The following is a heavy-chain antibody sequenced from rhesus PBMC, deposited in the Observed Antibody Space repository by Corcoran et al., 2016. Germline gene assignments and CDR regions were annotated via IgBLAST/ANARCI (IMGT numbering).Heavy chain of an antibody. V-gene: IGHV4-173*01. CDR3: ARCSNYYGLDS. CDR2: IAGSGGSN. J-gene: IGHJ6*01. D-gene: IGHD4-23*01. CDR1: GGSISSNY. Sequence: HLQLQESGPGLVKPSETLSLTCAVSGGSISSNYWRWNRQPPGKGLEWIGRIAGSGGSNDYNPSLKSRVPISTDASKNQFSLKLRSVTAADTAVYYCARCSNYYGLDSWGQGVVVTVSS.